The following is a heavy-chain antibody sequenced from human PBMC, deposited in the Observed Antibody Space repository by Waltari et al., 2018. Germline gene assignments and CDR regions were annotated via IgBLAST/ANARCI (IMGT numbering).Heavy chain of an antibody. CDR1: GYTFTSYD. J-gene: IGHJ4*02. Sequence: QVQLVQSGAEVKKPGASVKVSCKASGYTFTSYDINWVRQATGKWLEWMGWMNPNSGNTGYAQKFQGRVTMTRNTSISTAYMELSSLRSEDTAVYYCARADYDFWSGYSSDFDYWGQGTLVTVSS. CDR2: MNPNSGNT. CDR3: ARADYDFWSGYSSDFDY. D-gene: IGHD3-3*01. V-gene: IGHV1-8*01.